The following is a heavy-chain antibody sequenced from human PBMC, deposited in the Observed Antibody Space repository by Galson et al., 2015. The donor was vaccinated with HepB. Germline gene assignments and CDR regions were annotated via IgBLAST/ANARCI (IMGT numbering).Heavy chain of an antibody. CDR3: ATVLQGGSGWYYYGMDV. V-gene: IGHV1-24*01. CDR2: FDPEDGET. CDR1: GYTLTELS. Sequence: SVKVSCKVSGYTLTELSMHWVRQAPGKGLEWMGGFDPEDGETIYAQKFQGRVTMTEDTSTDTAYMELSSLRSEDTAVYYCATVLQGGSGWYYYGMDVWGQGTTVTVSS. D-gene: IGHD3-10*01. J-gene: IGHJ6*02.